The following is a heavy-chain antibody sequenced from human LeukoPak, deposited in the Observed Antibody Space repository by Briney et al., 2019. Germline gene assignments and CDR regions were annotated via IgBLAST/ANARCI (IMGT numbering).Heavy chain of an antibody. D-gene: IGHD3-22*01. CDR2: IYTSGST. CDR3: ARQYYYDSSGYDAFDI. Sequence: PSETLSLTCTVSGGSISRYYWSWIRQPAAKGLEWIGRIYTSGSTNYNPSLKSRVTMSVDTSKNQFSLKLSSVTAADTAVYYCARQYYYDSSGYDAFDIWGQGTMVTVSS. CDR1: GGSISRYY. V-gene: IGHV4-4*07. J-gene: IGHJ3*02.